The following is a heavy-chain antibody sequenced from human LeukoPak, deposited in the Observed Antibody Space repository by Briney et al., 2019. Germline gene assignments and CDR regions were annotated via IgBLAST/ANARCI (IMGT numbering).Heavy chain of an antibody. J-gene: IGHJ3*01. V-gene: IGHV3-11*04. D-gene: IGHD4-17*01. CDR1: GFTFSDYY. CDR3: ARDRRPIRAGDAFDV. CDR2: ISSSGSTI. Sequence: GGSLRLSCAASGFTFSDYYMSWIRQAPGKGLEWVSYISSSGSTIYYADSVKGRFTISRDNAKNSLYLQMNSLRAEDTAVYYCARDRRPIRAGDAFDVWGQGTMVTVSS.